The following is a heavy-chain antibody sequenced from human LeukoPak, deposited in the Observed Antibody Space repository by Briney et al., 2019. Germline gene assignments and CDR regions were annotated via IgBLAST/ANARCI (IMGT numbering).Heavy chain of an antibody. CDR3: ARGASTGLIDY. J-gene: IGHJ4*02. CDR2: IISIFGTA. D-gene: IGHD3-9*01. CDR1: GGTFSSYA. V-gene: IGHV1-69*13. Sequence: ASVKVSCKASGGTFSSYAISWVRQAPGQGLEWVGGIISIFGTANYAQKFQGRVTITADESTSTAYMELSSLRSEDTAVYYCARGASTGLIDYWGQGTLVTVSS.